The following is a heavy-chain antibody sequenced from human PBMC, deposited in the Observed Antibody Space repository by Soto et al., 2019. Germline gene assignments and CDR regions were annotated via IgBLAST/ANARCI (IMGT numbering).Heavy chain of an antibody. J-gene: IGHJ6*02. V-gene: IGHV3-30*18. D-gene: IGHD2-2*01. CDR3: AKDLLSPLVPAAIVFYYYGMDV. CDR2: ISYDGSNK. CDR1: GFTFSSYG. Sequence: QVQLVESGGGVVQPGRSLRLSCAASGFTFSSYGMHWVRQAPGKGLEWVAVISYDGSNKYYADSVKGRFTISRDNSKNTLYLQMNSLRAEDTAVYYCAKDLLSPLVPAAIVFYYYGMDVWGQGTTVTVSS.